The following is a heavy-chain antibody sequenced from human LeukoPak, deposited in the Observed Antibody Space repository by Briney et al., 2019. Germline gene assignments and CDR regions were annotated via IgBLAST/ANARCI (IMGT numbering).Heavy chain of an antibody. J-gene: IGHJ4*02. V-gene: IGHV3-23*01. CDR2: ISGSGGST. D-gene: IGHD6-13*01. CDR1: GFTVSNKY. CDR3: ARERIAAAATDY. Sequence: GGSLRLSCSATGFTVSNKYMSWVRQAPGKGLEWVSAISGSGGSTYYADSVKGRFTISRDNAKNSLYLQMNSLRAEDTAVYYCARERIAAAATDYWGQGTLVTVSS.